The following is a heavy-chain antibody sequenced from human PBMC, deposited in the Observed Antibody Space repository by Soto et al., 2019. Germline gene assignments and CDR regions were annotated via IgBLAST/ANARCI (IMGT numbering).Heavy chain of an antibody. D-gene: IGHD5-18*01. CDR2: TKPSAGST. CDR3: ARYGGYSYGYDS. CDR1: GFTFSSYD. J-gene: IGHJ4*02. V-gene: IGHV1-46*01. Sequence: ASVKFSCKTSGFTFSSYDMHWVRQAPGQGLEWMGITKPSAGSTAYAEKFQDRIAVTRDTSTTTVYMELNRLTSEDTAVYFCARYGGYSYGYDSWGQGTQVTVSS.